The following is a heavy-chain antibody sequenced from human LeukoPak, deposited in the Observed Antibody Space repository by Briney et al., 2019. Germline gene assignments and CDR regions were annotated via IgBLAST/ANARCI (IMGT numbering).Heavy chain of an antibody. CDR3: ARGGSYLSAFDI. D-gene: IGHD1-26*01. CDR1: GFIFSSCG. V-gene: IGHV3-30*02. CDR2: IRYDGSKK. Sequence: GGSLRLSCAASGFIFSSCGMHWVRQAPGKGLEWVAFIRYDGSKKYYADSVKGRFTISRDNSKNTLYLQMNSLRAEDTAVYYCARGGSYLSAFDIWGQGTMVTVSS. J-gene: IGHJ3*02.